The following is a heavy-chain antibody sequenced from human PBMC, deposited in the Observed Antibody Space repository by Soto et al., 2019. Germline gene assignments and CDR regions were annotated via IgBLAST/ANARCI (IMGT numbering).Heavy chain of an antibody. CDR1: GGSISSGGYY. J-gene: IGHJ3*02. V-gene: IGHV4-31*03. CDR2: IYYSGST. CDR3: ARDLFGGDYPFDI. Sequence: QVQLQESGPGLVKPSQTLSLTCTVSGGSISSGGYYWSWIGQHPGKGLEWIGYIYYSGSTYYNPSLKSRVTISVDPSKNQFSLKLSSVTAADTAVYYCARDLFGGDYPFDIWGQGTMVTVSS. D-gene: IGHD4-17*01.